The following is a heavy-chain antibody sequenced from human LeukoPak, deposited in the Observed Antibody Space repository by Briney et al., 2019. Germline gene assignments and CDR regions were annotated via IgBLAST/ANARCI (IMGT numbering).Heavy chain of an antibody. V-gene: IGHV1-18*01. CDR3: ARDLDDFWSGYPPQVFDY. D-gene: IGHD3-3*01. CDR2: ISAYNGNT. J-gene: IGHJ4*02. Sequence: ASVKVSCKASGYTFTSYGISWVRQAPGQGLEWMGWISAYNGNTNYAQKLQGRVTMTTDTSTSTAYMELRSLRSDDTAVYYCARDLDDFWSGYPPQVFDYWGQGTLVTVSS. CDR1: GYTFTSYG.